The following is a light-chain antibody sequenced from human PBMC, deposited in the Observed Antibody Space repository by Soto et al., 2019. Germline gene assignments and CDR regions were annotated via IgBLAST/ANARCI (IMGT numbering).Light chain of an antibody. CDR2: GAS. V-gene: IGKV3-15*01. J-gene: IGKJ2*01. Sequence: EILMTQSPATLSVSPGERATLSCRASQSVRSNLAWYQQKPGQAPRLLTFGASIRATGIPARFSGSGSGTEFTLTISSLQSEDFAVYHCQQYNDWPPETFGQGTKLEIK. CDR3: QQYNDWPPET. CDR1: QSVRSN.